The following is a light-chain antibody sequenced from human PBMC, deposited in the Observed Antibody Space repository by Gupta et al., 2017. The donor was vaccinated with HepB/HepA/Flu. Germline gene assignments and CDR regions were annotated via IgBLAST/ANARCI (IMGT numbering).Light chain of an antibody. CDR2: DDS. CDR1: NIGSES. CDR3: QLWDTSNGPHVV. J-gene: IGLJ2*01. V-gene: IGLV3-21*03. Sequence: SYVLTQPPSLSVAPGKTARITCGGNNIGSESVHWYQQKPGQAPVLVVHDDSDRPSGIAERFSGSNSGNTATLTISRVEAGDEADYYCQLWDTSNGPHVVFGGGTKLTVL.